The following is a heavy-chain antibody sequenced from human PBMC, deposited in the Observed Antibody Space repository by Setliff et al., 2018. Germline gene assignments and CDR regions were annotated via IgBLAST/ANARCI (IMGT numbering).Heavy chain of an antibody. CDR3: ARASRFGTIKYRGDYYMDV. CDR2: ISPYSGET. D-gene: IGHD3-10*01. Sequence: ASVKVSCKTSGFSFSTFGFSWVRQAPGQGLEWMGWISPYSGETNYAQGFTGRFVFSLDTSVSTAYLQISSLKAEDTALYYCARASRFGTIKYRGDYYMDVWGKGTTVTVSS. CDR1: GFSFSTFG. J-gene: IGHJ6*03. V-gene: IGHV7-4-1*02.